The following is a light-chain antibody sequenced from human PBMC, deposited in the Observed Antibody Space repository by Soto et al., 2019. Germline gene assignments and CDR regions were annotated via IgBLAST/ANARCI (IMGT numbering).Light chain of an antibody. CDR2: YAS. Sequence: EIVLTQSPATLSLSPGERATLSCRASQSVSSSLAWYQQKPGRAPRLLIYYASHRATGIPARFSGSGSGTDFTLTISSLEPEDFAVYYCQQRSNWPALTFGGGTKVEIK. J-gene: IGKJ4*01. V-gene: IGKV3-11*01. CDR3: QQRSNWPALT. CDR1: QSVSSS.